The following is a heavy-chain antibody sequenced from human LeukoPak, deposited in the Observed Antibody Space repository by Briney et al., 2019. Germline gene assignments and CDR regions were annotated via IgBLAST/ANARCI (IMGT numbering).Heavy chain of an antibody. Sequence: SETLSLTCTVYGGSFSGYYWSWIRQPPGKGLEWIGEINHSGSTNYNPSLKSRVTISVDTSKNQFSLKLSPVTAADTAVYYCARRTAPRGLGGSFFDYWGQGTLVTVSS. J-gene: IGHJ4*02. CDR3: ARRTAPRGLGGSFFDY. CDR2: INHSGST. D-gene: IGHD2-15*01. CDR1: GGSFSGYY. V-gene: IGHV4-34*01.